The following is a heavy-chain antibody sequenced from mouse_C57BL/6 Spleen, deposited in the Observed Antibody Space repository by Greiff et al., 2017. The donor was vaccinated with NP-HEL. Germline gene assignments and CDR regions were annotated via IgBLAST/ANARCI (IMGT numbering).Heavy chain of an antibody. D-gene: IGHD1-1*01. CDR1: GFTFSDAW. J-gene: IGHJ2*01. Sequence: EVKLMESGGGLVQPGGSMKLSCAASGFTFSDAWMDWVRQSPEKGLEWVAEIRNKANNHATYYAESVKGRFTISRDDSKSSVYLQMNSLRAEDTGIYYCTRRDYYEEYYFDYWGQGTTLTVSS. CDR3: TRRDYYEEYYFDY. CDR2: IRNKANNHAT. V-gene: IGHV6-6*01.